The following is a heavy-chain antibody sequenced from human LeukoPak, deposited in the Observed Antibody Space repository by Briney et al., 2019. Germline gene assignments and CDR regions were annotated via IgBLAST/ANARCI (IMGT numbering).Heavy chain of an antibody. V-gene: IGHV1-2*02. J-gene: IGHJ5*02. D-gene: IGHD4-23*01. CDR2: INPNSGGT. CDR1: GYTFTGYY. CDR3: ARDLYGGTSATFDN. Sequence: ASVKVSCKASGYTFTGYYMHWVRQAPGQGLEWMGWINPNSGGTYSAQKFQGRVSMTSDTSISTAYMELSRPRSDDTAVYYCARDLYGGTSATFDNWGQGTLVTVSS.